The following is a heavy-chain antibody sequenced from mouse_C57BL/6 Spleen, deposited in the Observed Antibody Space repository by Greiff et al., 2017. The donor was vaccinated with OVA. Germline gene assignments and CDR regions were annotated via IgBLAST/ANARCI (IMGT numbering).Heavy chain of an antibody. CDR3: ARCLTGTYAMDY. J-gene: IGHJ4*01. Sequence: VQLKESGAELVRPGTSVKVSCKASGYAFTNYLIEWVKQRPGQGLEWIGVINPGSGGTNYNEKFKGKATLTADKSSSTAYMQLSSLTSEDSAVYFCARCLTGTYAMDYWGQGTSVTVSS. V-gene: IGHV1-54*01. CDR2: INPGSGGT. D-gene: IGHD4-1*01. CDR1: GYAFTNYL.